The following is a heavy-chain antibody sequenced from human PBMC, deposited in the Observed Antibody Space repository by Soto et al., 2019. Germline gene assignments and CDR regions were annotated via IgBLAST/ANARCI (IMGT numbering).Heavy chain of an antibody. CDR1: GSTFSGSA. V-gene: IGHV3-73*01. Sequence: GGSLRLPCAASGSTFSGSAMHWIRQAPGKGLERIGRIRRKANSYATAYAASVKGRFIISRDDSKNTAYLQMNSLKTEDTAVDSGTSRLPVHGMDVWRQERTGTIAS. J-gene: IGHJ6*01. D-gene: IGHD2-8*01. CDR3: TSRLPVHGMDV. CDR2: IRRKANSYAT.